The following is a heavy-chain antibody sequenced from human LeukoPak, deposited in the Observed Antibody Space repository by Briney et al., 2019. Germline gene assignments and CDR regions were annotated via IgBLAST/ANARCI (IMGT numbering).Heavy chain of an antibody. J-gene: IGHJ4*02. CDR2: INPNSGVT. CDR1: GYTFTDYY. V-gene: IGHV1-2*02. Sequence: EASVKVSCKASGYTFTDYYMHWVRQAPGQGLEWMGWINPNSGVTNYAQKFQGRVTMTRDASINTAYMELSRLRSDDTAVYYCARGGEQLVQDYWGQGTLVPSPQ. CDR3: ARGGEQLVQDY. D-gene: IGHD6-13*01.